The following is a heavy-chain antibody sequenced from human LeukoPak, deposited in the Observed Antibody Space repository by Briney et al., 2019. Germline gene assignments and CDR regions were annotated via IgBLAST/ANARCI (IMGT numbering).Heavy chain of an antibody. V-gene: IGHV3-23*01. CDR3: ARGLVSGSQRGYFDY. J-gene: IGHJ4*01. D-gene: IGHD1-26*01. Sequence: GGSLRLSCVASGFSFSDYAMSWVRQSPGQGLQWVSVINDRSNFKVYADSVRGRFIISRDNSKNTLYLQTNSLRTDDTAVYYCARGLVSGSQRGYFDYWGHGALVTVSS. CDR1: GFSFSDYA. CDR2: INDRSNFK.